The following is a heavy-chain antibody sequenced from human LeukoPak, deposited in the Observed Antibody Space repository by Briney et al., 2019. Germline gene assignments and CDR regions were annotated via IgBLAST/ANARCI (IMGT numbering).Heavy chain of an antibody. CDR3: ATANDAKIAPFYH. CDR2: INTKGET. D-gene: IGHD2-21*01. Sequence: SETLSLTCTVSGVSMSAYQWSWVRQSPEKGLEWIGCINTKGETSYNPSLKSRVTTSLDTSKSQFSLRLTSVTAADTAVYYCATANDAKIAPFYHWGQGAPVTVSS. CDR1: GVSMSAYQ. J-gene: IGHJ4*02. V-gene: IGHV4-4*09.